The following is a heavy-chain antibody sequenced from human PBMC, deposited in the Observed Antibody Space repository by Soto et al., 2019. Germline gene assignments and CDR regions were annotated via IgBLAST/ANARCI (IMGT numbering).Heavy chain of an antibody. J-gene: IGHJ4*02. CDR2: ISYDGSNK. CDR3: EYGDLSNFDY. CDR1: GFTFSSYG. D-gene: IGHD4-17*01. Sequence: LRLSCAASGFTFSSYGMHWVRQAPGKGLEWVAVISYDGSNKYYADSVKGRFTISRDNSKNTLYLQMNSLRAEDTAVYYCEYGDLSNFDYWGQGTLVTVSS. V-gene: IGHV3-30*03.